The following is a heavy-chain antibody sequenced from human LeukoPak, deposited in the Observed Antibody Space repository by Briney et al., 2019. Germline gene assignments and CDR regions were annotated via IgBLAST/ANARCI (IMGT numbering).Heavy chain of an antibody. Sequence: EASVKVFCKASGYTFTGYYMHWVRQAPGQGLEWMGWINPNSGGTNYAQKFQGRVTMTRDTSISTAYMELSRLRSDDTAVYYCARDATGTAPDAFDIWGQGTMVTVSS. V-gene: IGHV1-2*02. CDR1: GYTFTGYY. CDR2: INPNSGGT. J-gene: IGHJ3*02. D-gene: IGHD1-1*01. CDR3: ARDATGTAPDAFDI.